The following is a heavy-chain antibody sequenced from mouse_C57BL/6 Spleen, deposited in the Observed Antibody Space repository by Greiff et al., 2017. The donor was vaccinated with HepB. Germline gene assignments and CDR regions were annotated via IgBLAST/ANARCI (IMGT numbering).Heavy chain of an antibody. CDR3: TEGNDYDWCAY. J-gene: IGHJ3*01. Sequence: EVQLQQSGAELVRPGASVKLSCTASGFNIKDDYMHWVKQRPEQGLEWIGWIDPENGDTEYASKFQGKATITADTSSNTAYLQLSSLTSEDTAVYYCTEGNDYDWCAYWGQGTLVTVSA. CDR2: IDPENGDT. D-gene: IGHD2-4*01. V-gene: IGHV14-4*01. CDR1: GFNIKDDY.